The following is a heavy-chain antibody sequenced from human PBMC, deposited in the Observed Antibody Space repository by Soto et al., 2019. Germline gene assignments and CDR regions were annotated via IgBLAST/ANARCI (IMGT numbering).Heavy chain of an antibody. CDR2: ISSSSRYI. V-gene: IGHV3-21*01. Sequence: EVQLVESGGGLVKPGGSLRLSCAASGFTFSSYRMNWVRQAPGKGLEWVSSISSSSRYIYYADSVKGRFTISRDNAKNSLYLQMNSLRAEDTAVYYCASDNRTTSLDYWGQGTLVTVSS. CDR3: ASDNRTTSLDY. CDR1: GFTFSSYR. J-gene: IGHJ4*02. D-gene: IGHD1-26*01.